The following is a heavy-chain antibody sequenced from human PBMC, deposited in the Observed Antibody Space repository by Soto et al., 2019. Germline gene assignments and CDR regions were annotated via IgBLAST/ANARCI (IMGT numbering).Heavy chain of an antibody. V-gene: IGHV2-5*02. CDR2: IYWDDDK. CDR1: GFSLSARGGG. CDR3: AHSFSDYSYAFDS. J-gene: IGHJ4*02. Sequence: ITLKEAGPTVGKPTQNLTLTCTFPGFSLSARGGGGGWIRQPPGKALEWLALIYWDDDKRYSPSLRNRLTITKDTSKNQVVLTMTSMDPVDTATYYCAHSFSDYSYAFDSWGQGTLVTVSS. D-gene: IGHD4-17*01.